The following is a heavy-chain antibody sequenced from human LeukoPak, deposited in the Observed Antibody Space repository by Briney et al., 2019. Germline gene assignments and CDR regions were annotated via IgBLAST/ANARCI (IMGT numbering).Heavy chain of an antibody. CDR3: ARAGDGGGRYGGLIDY. CDR2: IYYSGST. Sequence: PSETLSLTCTVSSGSISTFYWSWIRQPPGKGLEWIGYIYYSGSTYYNPSLKSRVTISLDTSKNQFSLKLSSVTAADTAVYYCARAGDGGGRYGGLIDYWGQGTLVTVSS. D-gene: IGHD5-24*01. J-gene: IGHJ4*02. CDR1: SGSISTFY. V-gene: IGHV4-59*01.